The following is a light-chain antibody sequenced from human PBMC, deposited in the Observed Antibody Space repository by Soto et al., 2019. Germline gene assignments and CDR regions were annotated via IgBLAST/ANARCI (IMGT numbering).Light chain of an antibody. CDR3: AAWDDTLKGLV. CDR1: SSNIGSNY. CDR2: RAS. J-gene: IGLJ2*01. Sequence: QSVLTQPPSASGTPGQRVTISCSGSSSNIGSNYVYWYQQVPRTAPRLLMYRASQRPSGVPDRFSGSKSGTSASLAISGLRSEDEADYYCAAWDDTLKGLVFGGGTKLTVL. V-gene: IGLV1-47*01.